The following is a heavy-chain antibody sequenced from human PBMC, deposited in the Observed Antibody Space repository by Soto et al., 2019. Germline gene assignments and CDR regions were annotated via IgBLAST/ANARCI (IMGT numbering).Heavy chain of an antibody. D-gene: IGHD3-22*01. CDR2: IIPILGIA. CDR3: ARAGGDSGGYYYDY. Sequence: QVQLVQSGAEVKKPGSSVKVSCKASGGTFSSYTISWVRQAPGQGLEWMGRIIPILGIANYAQKFQGRVTITADKSTRTAYMELSSVRSEGTAVYYCARAGGDSGGYYYDYWGQGTLVTVSS. V-gene: IGHV1-69*02. CDR1: GGTFSSYT. J-gene: IGHJ4*02.